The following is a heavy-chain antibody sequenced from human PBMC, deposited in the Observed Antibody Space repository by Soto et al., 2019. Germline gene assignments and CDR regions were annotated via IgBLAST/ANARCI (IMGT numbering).Heavy chain of an antibody. J-gene: IGHJ6*02. CDR2: IIPILGIA. V-gene: IGHV1-69*02. D-gene: IGHD2-21*01. CDR3: ARGVILGMDV. Sequence: QVQLVQSGAEVKKPGSSVKVSCKASGGTFSSYTISWVRQAPGQGLEWMGRIIPILGIANYAQKFQGRVXSXXDKATSTAYRELSSLRSEDTAVYYCARGVILGMDVWGQGTTVTVSS. CDR1: GGTFSSYT.